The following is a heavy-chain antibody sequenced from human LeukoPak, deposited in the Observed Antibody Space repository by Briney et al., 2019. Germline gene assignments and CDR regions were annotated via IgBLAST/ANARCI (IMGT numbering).Heavy chain of an antibody. J-gene: IGHJ4*02. Sequence: ASVKVSCKASGYTFTGYYLHWVRQAPGQGLEWMGWLNPNSGGTNYAQKFQGRVTMTRDTSISTAYMELSRLRSDDTAVYYCAPGAAMVGPYYFDYWGQGTLVTVSS. CDR3: APGAAMVGPYYFDY. CDR1: GYTFTGYY. D-gene: IGHD5-18*01. V-gene: IGHV1-2*02. CDR2: LNPNSGGT.